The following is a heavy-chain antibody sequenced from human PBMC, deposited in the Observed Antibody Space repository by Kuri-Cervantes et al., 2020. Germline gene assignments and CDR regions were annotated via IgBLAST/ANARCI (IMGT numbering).Heavy chain of an antibody. V-gene: IGHV1-69*05. J-gene: IGHJ4*02. Sequence: SVKVSCKASGGTFSSYAISWVRQAPGQGLEWMGGIIPTFGTANYAQKFQGRLTMTRNTSISTAYMELSSLRSEDTAVYYCARAGADCSSTDCYLDHWGQGTLVTVSS. CDR2: IIPTFGTA. CDR3: ARAGADCSSTDCYLDH. D-gene: IGHD2-2*01. CDR1: GGTFSSYA.